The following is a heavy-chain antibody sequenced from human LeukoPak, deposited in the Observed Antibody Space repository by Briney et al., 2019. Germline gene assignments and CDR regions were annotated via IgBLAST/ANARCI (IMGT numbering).Heavy chain of an antibody. CDR2: IYYSGST. J-gene: IGHJ4*02. V-gene: IGHV4-39*01. Sequence: SETLSLACTVSGGSISSSSYYWGWIRQPPGKGLEWIGNIYYSGSTYYNPSLKSRVTMSVDTSKNQFSLKLSSVTAADTAVYYCARHGDYYGSGSRYWGQGTLVTVSS. CDR3: ARHGDYYGSGSRY. CDR1: GGSISSSSYY. D-gene: IGHD3-10*01.